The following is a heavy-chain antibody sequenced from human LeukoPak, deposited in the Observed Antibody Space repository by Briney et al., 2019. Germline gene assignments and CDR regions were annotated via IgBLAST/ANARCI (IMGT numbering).Heavy chain of an antibody. CDR3: ARGGGYSYAAYFDY. CDR1: GGSFSGYY. J-gene: IGHJ4*02. Sequence: SETLSLTCAVYGGSFSGYYWSWIRQPPGKGLEWIGEINHSGSTNYNPSLKSRVTISVDTSKNQFSLKLSSVTAADTAVYYCARGGGYSYAAYFDYWGQGTLVTVSS. CDR2: INHSGST. D-gene: IGHD5-18*01. V-gene: IGHV4-34*01.